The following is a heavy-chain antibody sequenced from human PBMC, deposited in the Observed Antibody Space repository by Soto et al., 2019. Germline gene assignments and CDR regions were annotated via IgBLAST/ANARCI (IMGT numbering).Heavy chain of an antibody. Sequence: QVQLQESGPGLVKPSQTLSLTCTVSGGSISIGDYYWSWIRQPPGKGLDWIGYIYYSGSTYYNPSIKSRVTISVDTSKNQFSLKLSSVTAADTAVYSCARGLDGAPTGYWGQGTLVTVSS. J-gene: IGHJ4*02. V-gene: IGHV4-30-4*01. D-gene: IGHD4-17*01. CDR1: GGSISIGDYY. CDR3: ARGLDGAPTGY. CDR2: IYYSGST.